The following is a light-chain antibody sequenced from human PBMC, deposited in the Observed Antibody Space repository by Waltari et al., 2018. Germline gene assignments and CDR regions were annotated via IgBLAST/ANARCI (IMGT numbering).Light chain of an antibody. CDR2: WAS. J-gene: IGKJ4*01. CDR1: QSVLFRSKNKNY. V-gene: IGKV4-1*01. Sequence: DIVMTQSPDSLAVSLGERATINCKSSQSVLFRSKNKNYLAWYQQKPGQPPQLLIYWASTRESGVPDRFAGSGSGTDFTLTISSLQPEDFATYYCQQSYSTPLTFGGGTKVEIK. CDR3: QQSYSTPLT.